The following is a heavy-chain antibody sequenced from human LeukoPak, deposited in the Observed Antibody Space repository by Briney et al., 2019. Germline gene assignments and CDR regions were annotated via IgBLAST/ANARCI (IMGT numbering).Heavy chain of an antibody. D-gene: IGHD6-6*01. Sequence: SETLSLTCTVSGGSISSYYWNWIRQPAGKGLEWIGRIYSGGSTNFNPSLKSRVTMSVDKSMNEFSLRLTSVTAADTAVYYCAIFGEQLVGNWFDPWGQGTLVTVSS. V-gene: IGHV4-4*07. CDR1: GGSISSYY. CDR3: AIFGEQLVGNWFDP. CDR2: IYSGGST. J-gene: IGHJ5*02.